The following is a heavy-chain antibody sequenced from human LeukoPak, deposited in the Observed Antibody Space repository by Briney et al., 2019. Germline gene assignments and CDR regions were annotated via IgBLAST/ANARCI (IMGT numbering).Heavy chain of an antibody. V-gene: IGHV4-34*01. J-gene: IGHJ4*02. Sequence: ETLSLTCAVYGGSFSGYYWSWIRQPPGKGLEWIGEINHSGSTNYNPSLKSRVTISVDTSKNQFSLKLSSVIAADTAVYYCARGRRIVGALDYWGQGTLVTVSS. CDR2: INHSGST. CDR3: ARGRRIVGALDY. D-gene: IGHD1-26*01. CDR1: GGSFSGYY.